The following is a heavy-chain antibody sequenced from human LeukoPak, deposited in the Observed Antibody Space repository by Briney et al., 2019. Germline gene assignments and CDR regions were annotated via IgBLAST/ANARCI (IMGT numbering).Heavy chain of an antibody. CDR2: INGDGSDI. J-gene: IGHJ4*02. CDR1: GLTSRNYW. V-gene: IGHV3-74*01. D-gene: IGHD1-1*01. Sequence: GGSLRLSCAVSGLTSRNYWMHWVRQAPGKGLVWVSRINGDGSDISYADSVKGRFTISRGNAKNTLSLQMNSLTDDDTALYYCTGGFGHNWSPFENWGQGTLVTVSS. CDR3: TGGFGHNWSPFEN.